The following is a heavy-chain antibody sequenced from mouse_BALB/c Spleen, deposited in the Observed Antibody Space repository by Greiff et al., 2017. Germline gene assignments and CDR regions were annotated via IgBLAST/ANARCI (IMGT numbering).Heavy chain of an antibody. Sequence: EVHLVESGGGLVKPGGSLKLSCAASGFTFSSYAMSWVRQTPEKRLEWVASISSGGSTYYPDSVKGRFTISRDNARNILYLQMSSLRSEDTAMYYCARGGDDYYFDYWGQGTTLTVSS. CDR1: GFTFSSYA. D-gene: IGHD2-4*01. CDR2: ISSGGST. V-gene: IGHV5-6-5*01. J-gene: IGHJ2*01. CDR3: ARGGDDYYFDY.